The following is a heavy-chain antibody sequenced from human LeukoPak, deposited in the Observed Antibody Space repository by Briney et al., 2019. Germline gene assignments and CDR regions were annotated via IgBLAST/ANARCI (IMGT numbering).Heavy chain of an antibody. Sequence: PGGSLRLSCAASGFTFSSYAMSWVRQAPGKGLEWVSAISGSGGSTYYADSVKGRFTISRDNSKNTLYLQMNSLRAEDTAVYYCAREGYDILTGYYSPISNSPLDYWGQGTLVTVSS. CDR3: AREGYDILTGYYSPISNSPLDY. CDR2: ISGSGGST. J-gene: IGHJ4*02. V-gene: IGHV3-23*01. CDR1: GFTFSSYA. D-gene: IGHD3-9*01.